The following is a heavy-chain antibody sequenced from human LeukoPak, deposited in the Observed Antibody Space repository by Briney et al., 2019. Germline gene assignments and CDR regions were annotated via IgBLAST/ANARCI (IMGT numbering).Heavy chain of an antibody. CDR1: GGSFSGYY. V-gene: IGHV4-59*08. CDR3: ARRKNSAWSTDAFDI. J-gene: IGHJ3*02. D-gene: IGHD6-19*01. Sequence: PSETLSLTCAVYGGSFSGYYWSWIRQPPGKGLEWVGYIYYSGSTSYNPSLKSRVTISVDTSKNQFSLKLNSVTAADTAVYYCARRKNSAWSTDAFDIWGQGTMVTVSS. CDR2: IYYSGST.